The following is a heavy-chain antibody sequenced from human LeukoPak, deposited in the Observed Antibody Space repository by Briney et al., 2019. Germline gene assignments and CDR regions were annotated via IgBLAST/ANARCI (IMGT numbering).Heavy chain of an antibody. CDR2: IYTSGST. CDR1: GGSISSGSYY. D-gene: IGHD3-22*01. Sequence: SQTLSLTCTVSGGSISSGSYYWSWIRQPAGKGLEWIGRIYTSGSTNYNPSLKSRVTISVDTSKNQFSLKLSSVTAADTAVYYCARDPAYYDSSGAFDYWGQGTLVTVSS. J-gene: IGHJ4*02. V-gene: IGHV4-61*02. CDR3: ARDPAYYDSSGAFDY.